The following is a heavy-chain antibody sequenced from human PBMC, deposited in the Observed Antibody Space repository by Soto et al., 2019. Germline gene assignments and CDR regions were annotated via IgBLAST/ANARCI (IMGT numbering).Heavy chain of an antibody. CDR3: ARVTGFYGSGEIDY. J-gene: IGHJ4*02. D-gene: IGHD3-10*01. CDR1: GFTFTGFA. V-gene: IGHV3-30-3*01. Sequence: QAQLVESGGGVVQPGRSLRLSCAASGFTFTGFAMYWVRQAPGKGLEWVAVTSFDGSNEYYADFVEGRFTISRDNSKNTLYLQMNSLRPEDTAVYYCARVTGFYGSGEIDYWGQGTLVTVSS. CDR2: TSFDGSNE.